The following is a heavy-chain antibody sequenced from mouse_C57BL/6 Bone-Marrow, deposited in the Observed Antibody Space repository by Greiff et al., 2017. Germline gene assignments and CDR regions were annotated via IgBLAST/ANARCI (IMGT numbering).Heavy chain of an antibody. V-gene: IGHV5-6*01. CDR2: ISSGGSYT. J-gene: IGHJ3*01. D-gene: IGHD1-1*01. Sequence: EVQLVESGGDLVKPGGSLKLSCAASGFTFSSYGMSWVRQTPDKRLEWVATISSGGSYTYYPDSVKGRFTISRDNATNTLYLQMSSLKSEDTAMYYCARSPVVAEGFAYWGQGTLVTVSA. CDR3: ARSPVVAEGFAY. CDR1: GFTFSSYG.